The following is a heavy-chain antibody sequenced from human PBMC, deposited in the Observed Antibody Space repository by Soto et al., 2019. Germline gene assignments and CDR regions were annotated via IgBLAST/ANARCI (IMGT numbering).Heavy chain of an antibody. D-gene: IGHD2-21*01. CDR2: ISYDGSTE. Sequence: GGSLRLSCAASGFTCSGYYMHWVRQAPAKGLEWVAVISYDGSTEYYADSVKGRFTISRDNSANRLFLQMNSLRPEDTAVYYCTKDDGYNDSIYSHYFGMAVWGQGTTVTVSS. CDR1: GFTCSGYY. CDR3: TKDDGYNDSIYSHYFGMAV. J-gene: IGHJ6*02. V-gene: IGHV3-30*18.